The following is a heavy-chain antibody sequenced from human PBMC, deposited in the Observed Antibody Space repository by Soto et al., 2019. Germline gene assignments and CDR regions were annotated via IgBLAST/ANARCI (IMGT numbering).Heavy chain of an antibody. CDR3: AKDRYSHVSYNWFDP. CDR1: GFTFSNYA. CDR2: ISGDGDSI. Sequence: EVQLLESGGGLVQPGGSLRLSCAASGFTFSNYAMNWVRQAPGKGLEWVSVISGDGDSIYYADSVKGRFAISRDNSKNTMYLHRNSLRAEETAVYYCAKDRYSHVSYNWFDPWGQGTLVTVSS. V-gene: IGHV3-23*01. D-gene: IGHD5-18*01. J-gene: IGHJ5*02.